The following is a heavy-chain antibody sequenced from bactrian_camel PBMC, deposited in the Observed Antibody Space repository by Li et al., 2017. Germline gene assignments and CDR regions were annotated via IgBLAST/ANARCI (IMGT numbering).Heavy chain of an antibody. CDR1: GYSYC. CDR2: IDTDGFT. CDR3: NRENRGGSTWICRGANYW. D-gene: IGHD6*01. Sequence: QVQLVESGGGSVQAGGSLRLSCAASGYSYCMAWFRQARGKEREGVATIDTDGFTTYTDSVKGRFTISKDSAKNTVYLQMNSLKPEDTAMYYCNRENRGGSTWICRGANYWWGQGTQVTVS. J-gene: IGHJ4*01. V-gene: IGHV3S53*01.